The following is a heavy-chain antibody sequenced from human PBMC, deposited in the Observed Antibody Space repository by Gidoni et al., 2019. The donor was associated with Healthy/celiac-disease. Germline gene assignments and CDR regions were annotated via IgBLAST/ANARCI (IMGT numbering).Heavy chain of an antibody. V-gene: IGHV3-23*01. D-gene: IGHD1-1*01. J-gene: IGHJ6*02. CDR3: AKDPPTSLYGIDV. CDR1: GFTFSSYA. CDR2: IIGSGGST. Sequence: EVQLLESGGGLVQPGGSLRLSCAASGFTFSSYAISWVRQAPGKGLEWVSSIIGSGGSTYYADSVKGRFTISRDNSKNTLYLQMNSLRAEDTAVYYCAKDPPTSLYGIDVWGQGTTVTVSS.